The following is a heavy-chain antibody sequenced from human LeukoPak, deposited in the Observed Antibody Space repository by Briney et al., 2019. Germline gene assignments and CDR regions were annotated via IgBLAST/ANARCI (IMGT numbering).Heavy chain of an antibody. CDR2: LSGSGAST. D-gene: IGHD3-10*01. CDR3: AKGSDRSGSYYLDY. V-gene: IGHV3-23*01. Sequence: SGGSLRLSCAASAFTFVNYAMNWVRQAPGKGLEWVSGLSGSGASTYYADSVKGRFTISRDNSKNTLYLQMNRLRAEDTAVYYCAKGSDRSGSYYLDYWGQGTLVTVSS. J-gene: IGHJ4*02. CDR1: AFTFVNYA.